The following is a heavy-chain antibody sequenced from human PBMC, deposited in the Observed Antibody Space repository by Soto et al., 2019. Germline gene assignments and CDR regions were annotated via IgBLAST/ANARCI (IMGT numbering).Heavy chain of an antibody. Sequence: LSLTCTVSGGSISSYYWSWIRQPPGKGLEWIGYIYYSGSTNYNPSLKSRVTISVDTSKNQFSPKLSSVTAADTAVYYCARAEPYYDSSGYYLDYYYYYGMDVWGQGTTVTVSS. D-gene: IGHD3-22*01. V-gene: IGHV4-59*01. CDR1: GGSISSYY. CDR3: ARAEPYYDSSGYYLDYYYYYGMDV. J-gene: IGHJ6*02. CDR2: IYYSGST.